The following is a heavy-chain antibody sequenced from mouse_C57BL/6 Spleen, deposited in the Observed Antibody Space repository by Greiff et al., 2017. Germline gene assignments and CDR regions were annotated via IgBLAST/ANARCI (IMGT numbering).Heavy chain of an antibody. CDR3: AKSHYDYDYFDY. V-gene: IGHV2-4*01. CDR2: IWSGGST. Sequence: VMLVESGPGLVQPSQSLSITCTVSGFSLTSYGVHWVRQPPGKGLEWLGVIWSGGSTDYNAAFISRLSISKDNSKSQVFFKMNSLQADDTAIYYCAKSHYDYDYFDYWGQGTTLTVSS. J-gene: IGHJ2*01. D-gene: IGHD2-4*01. CDR1: GFSLTSYG.